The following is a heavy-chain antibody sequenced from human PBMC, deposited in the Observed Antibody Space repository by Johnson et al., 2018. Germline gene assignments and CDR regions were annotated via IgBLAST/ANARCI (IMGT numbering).Heavy chain of an antibody. V-gene: IGHV1-8*01. Sequence: QVQLVESGAEVKKPGASVKVSCKASGYTFTSHDINWVRQATGQGLEWMGWMNPNSGNTGCAQKFQGRVTMTRNPPISTAYMELRSLRSEDTAVYYCARGLIGSTSSLFHHCGQGTPVTVSS. CDR3: ARGLIGSTSSLFHH. J-gene: IGHJ1*01. CDR1: GYTFTSHD. CDR2: MNPNSGNT. D-gene: IGHD2-2*01.